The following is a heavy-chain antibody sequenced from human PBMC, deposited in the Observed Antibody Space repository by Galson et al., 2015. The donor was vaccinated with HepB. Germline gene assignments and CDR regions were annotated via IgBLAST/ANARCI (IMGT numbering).Heavy chain of an antibody. D-gene: IGHD3-10*01. Sequence: TLSLTCAVYNGSFSDYYWTWIRQIPGKGLEWIADINHNGRTNYNPSLKSRVTISVDTSKNQFFLKFSSVTAADTAPDYCARYMSSAMVRGVIRNYYSYPMDVWGQGTTVTVS. V-gene: IGHV4-34*01. CDR1: NGSFSDYY. CDR2: INHNGRT. J-gene: IGHJ6*02. CDR3: ARYMSSAMVRGVIRNYYSYPMDV.